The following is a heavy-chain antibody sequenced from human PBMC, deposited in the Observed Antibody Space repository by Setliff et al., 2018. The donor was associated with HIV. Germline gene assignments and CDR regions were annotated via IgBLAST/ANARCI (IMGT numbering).Heavy chain of an antibody. CDR3: ARLRVEGVMGAFDI. J-gene: IGHJ3*02. V-gene: IGHV4-59*11. CDR2: IYHNGIA. CDR1: GDSINTHY. D-gene: IGHD2-15*01. Sequence: PSETLSLTCTVSGDSINTHYWSWIRQPPGKGLEWTGNIYHNGIANYNPSLKSRLTISVDTSKNQFSLKLSSVTAADTAVYYCARLRVEGVMGAFDIWGQGTMVTVSS.